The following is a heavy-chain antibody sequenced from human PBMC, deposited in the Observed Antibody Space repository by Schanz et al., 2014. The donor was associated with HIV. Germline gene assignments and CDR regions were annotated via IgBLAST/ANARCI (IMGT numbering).Heavy chain of an antibody. CDR2: IKSKAYGGTP. CDR3: RGYRFYYGVDF. Sequence: EVQLVESGGGLVKPGRSLRLSCTASGFTFGDYPMSWFRQAPGKGLEWVGFIKSKAYGGTPEYAASETGRFTISRDDSKNSVYLQMNSLNIEDTAVYYCRGYRFYYGVDFWGQGTTVTVS. CDR1: GFTFGDYP. J-gene: IGHJ6*02. D-gene: IGHD5-18*01. V-gene: IGHV3-49*05.